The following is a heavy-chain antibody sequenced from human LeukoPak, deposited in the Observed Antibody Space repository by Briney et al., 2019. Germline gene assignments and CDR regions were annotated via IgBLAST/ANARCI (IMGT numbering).Heavy chain of an antibody. V-gene: IGHV4-39*07. CDR2: VYYSGST. J-gene: IGHJ5*02. CDR1: GGSISSGTYY. CDR3: ARDHLANLANRLFDP. D-gene: IGHD1-14*01. Sequence: PSETLSLTCTVSGGSISSGTYYWGWIRQPPGKGLQWIGSVYYSGSTYYNPSLQSRVTISVDTSKNHFSLKLSSVTAADTAVYYCARDHLANLANRLFDPWGQGSLVTVSS.